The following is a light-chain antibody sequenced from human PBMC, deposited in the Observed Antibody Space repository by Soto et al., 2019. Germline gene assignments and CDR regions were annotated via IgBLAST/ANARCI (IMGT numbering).Light chain of an antibody. Sequence: DIVMTQSPDSLPVSLGERATINCKSSQSVLSSSNNQNHLAWCQEKPGQPPRLLIYWASTRESGVPDRFSGGGSGTDFTLTISSLQAEDVAVYYCQQYYTTPLTFGGGTKVDIK. J-gene: IGKJ4*01. CDR2: WAS. V-gene: IGKV4-1*01. CDR1: QSVLSSSNNQNH. CDR3: QQYYTTPLT.